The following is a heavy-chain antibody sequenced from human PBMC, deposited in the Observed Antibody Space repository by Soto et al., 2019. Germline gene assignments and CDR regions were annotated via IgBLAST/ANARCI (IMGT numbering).Heavy chain of an antibody. D-gene: IGHD6-19*01. CDR1: GFTFSSYA. CDR2: ISGSGGST. J-gene: IGHJ4*02. CDR3: ARRASGWFFDY. V-gene: IGHV3-23*01. Sequence: EVQLLESGGGLVQPGGSLRLSCAASGFTFSSYAMSWVRQAPGKGLEWVSAISGSGGSTYYADSVKGRFTISRDNSKNTRYLQMNRRRAEDRAVYYCARRASGWFFDYWGQGTLVTVSS.